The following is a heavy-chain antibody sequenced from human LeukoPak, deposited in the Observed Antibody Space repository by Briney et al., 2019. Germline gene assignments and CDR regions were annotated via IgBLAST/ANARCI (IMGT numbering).Heavy chain of an antibody. CDR2: IKSKTNGETT. CDR1: GFTFSNAW. CDR3: ARDPNYYDSSGYYYPAYYFDY. V-gene: IGHV3-15*01. Sequence: GGSLRLSCAASGFTFSNAWMSWVRLAPGKGLEWVGRIKSKTNGETTHYAAPVTGRFTISRDDSKNTVYLQMNSLRAEDTAVYYCARDPNYYDSSGYYYPAYYFDYWGQGTLVTVSS. J-gene: IGHJ4*02. D-gene: IGHD3-22*01.